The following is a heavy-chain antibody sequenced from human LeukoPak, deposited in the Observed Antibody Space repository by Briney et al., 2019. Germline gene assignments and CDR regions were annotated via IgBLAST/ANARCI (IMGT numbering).Heavy chain of an antibody. CDR1: GYTFTGYY. J-gene: IGHJ4*02. D-gene: IGHD3-10*01. CDR2: INPNSGGT. CDR3: ARGALKLLWFREPSFCYFDY. V-gene: IGHV1-2*02. Sequence: ASVKVSCKASGYTFTGYYMHWVRQAPGQGLEWMGWINPNSGGTNYAQKFQGRVTMTRDTSISTAHMELSRLRSDDTAVYYCARGALKLLWFREPSFCYFDYWGQGTLVTVSS.